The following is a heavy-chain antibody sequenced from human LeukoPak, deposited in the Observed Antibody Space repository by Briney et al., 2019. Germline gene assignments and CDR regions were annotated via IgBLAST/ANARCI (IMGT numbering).Heavy chain of an antibody. V-gene: IGHV3-23*01. CDR3: ANRGGYDSPFDY. D-gene: IGHD5-12*01. CDR1: GFTFSSYA. J-gene: IGHJ4*02. CDR2: ISGSGGST. Sequence: GGSLRLSCAASGFTFSSYAMSWVRQAPGKGLEWVSAISGSGGSTYYADSVKGWFTISRDNSKNTLYLQMNSLRAEDTAVYYCANRGGYDSPFDYWGQGTLVTVSS.